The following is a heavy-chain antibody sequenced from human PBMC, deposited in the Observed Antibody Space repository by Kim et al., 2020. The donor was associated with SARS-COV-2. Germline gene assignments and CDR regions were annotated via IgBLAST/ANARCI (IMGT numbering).Heavy chain of an antibody. Sequence: GTTTHHPTPKSRVTISVDTSKNQFSLNLSSVTAADTAVYYCARGSVAPDYWGQGTLVTVSS. V-gene: IGHV4-61*02. CDR3: ARGSVAPDY. D-gene: IGHD6-19*01. J-gene: IGHJ4*02. CDR2: GTT.